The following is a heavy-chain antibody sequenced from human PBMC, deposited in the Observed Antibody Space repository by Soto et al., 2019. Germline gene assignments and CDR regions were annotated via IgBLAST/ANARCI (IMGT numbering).Heavy chain of an antibody. CDR3: ARAAITMVRGVIIADDAFDI. D-gene: IGHD3-10*01. J-gene: IGHJ3*02. Sequence: QVQLVESGGGVVQPGRSLRLSCAASGFTFSSYGMHWVRQAPGKGLEWVAVIWYDGSNKYYADSVKGRFTISRDNSKNTLYLQMNSLRAEDTAVYYCARAAITMVRGVIIADDAFDIWGQGTMVTVSS. CDR2: IWYDGSNK. V-gene: IGHV3-33*01. CDR1: GFTFSSYG.